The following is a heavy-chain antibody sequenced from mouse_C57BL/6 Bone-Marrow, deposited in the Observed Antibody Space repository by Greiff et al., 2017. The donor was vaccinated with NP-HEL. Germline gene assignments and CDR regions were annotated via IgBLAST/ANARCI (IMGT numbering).Heavy chain of an antibody. CDR1: GYTFTSYW. J-gene: IGHJ3*01. CDR2: ISPGSGST. D-gene: IGHD2-3*01. V-gene: IGHV1-55*01. Sequence: VQLQQPGAELVKPGASVKMSCKASGYTFTSYWITWVKQRPGQGLEWIGAISPGSGSTNYNEKFKSKATLTVDTSSSTAYMQLSSLTSEDSAVYYCARKGISYEFAYWGQGTLVTVSA. CDR3: ARKGISYEFAY.